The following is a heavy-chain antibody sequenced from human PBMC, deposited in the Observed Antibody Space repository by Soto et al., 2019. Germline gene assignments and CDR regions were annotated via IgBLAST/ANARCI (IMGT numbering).Heavy chain of an antibody. V-gene: IGHV3-21*01. J-gene: IGHJ4*02. CDR3: AREVAAIPFDC. CDR1: GFTFSSYS. D-gene: IGHD6-19*01. CDR2: ISSSSSYI. Sequence: EVQLVESGGGLVKPGGSLRLSCAASGFTFSSYSMNWVRQAPGKGLEWVSSISSSSSYIYYADSVNGRFTISRDNAKNSLYLQVYSLRAEATAVYYCAREVAAIPFDCCGQGTLVTVCS.